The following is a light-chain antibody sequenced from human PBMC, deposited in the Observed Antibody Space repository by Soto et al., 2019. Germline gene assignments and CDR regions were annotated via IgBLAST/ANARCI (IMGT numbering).Light chain of an antibody. J-gene: IGLJ2*01. CDR2: GNS. CDR3: QSYDGAV. Sequence: QPVLTQPPSVSGAPGQRVTISCTGSSSNIGAGYDVHWYQQLPGTAPKLLIYGNSNRPSGVPDRFSGSKSGTSASLAITGLQAEDEADYYCQSYDGAVFGGGTKLTVL. V-gene: IGLV1-40*01. CDR1: SSNIGAGYD.